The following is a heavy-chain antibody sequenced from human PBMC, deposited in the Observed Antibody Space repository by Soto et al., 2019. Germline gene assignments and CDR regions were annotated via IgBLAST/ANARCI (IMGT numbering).Heavy chain of an antibody. CDR1: GYTFTSFY. CDR3: ARGLTSGDY. J-gene: IGHJ4*02. Sequence: QVQLVQSGAEVKNPGASVKVSCKASGYTFTSFYIHWVRQAPGQGLEWMSIINPNGGSTNYAQNLQGRVTLTRDTSTNTVYMELSSLRSEGTAVYYCARGLTSGDYWGQGTLVTVSS. CDR2: INPNGGST. V-gene: IGHV1-46*01.